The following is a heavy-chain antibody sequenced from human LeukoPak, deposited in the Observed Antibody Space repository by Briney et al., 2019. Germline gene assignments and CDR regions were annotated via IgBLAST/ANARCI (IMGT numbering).Heavy chain of an antibody. D-gene: IGHD3-22*01. CDR1: GFTFSSYA. Sequence: PXGCLRLSCXDCGFTFSSYAMSWVRQAPGKGVEWGSAISGRGGSANSAYSVNGRFTISTDNSKNTLYLQMHSLTAEDTAVYYCAKDDRSDSSGYYYIFGYFQHWGQGTLVTVSS. V-gene: IGHV3-23*01. CDR3: AKDDRSDSSGYYYIFGYFQH. CDR2: ISGRGGSA. J-gene: IGHJ1*01.